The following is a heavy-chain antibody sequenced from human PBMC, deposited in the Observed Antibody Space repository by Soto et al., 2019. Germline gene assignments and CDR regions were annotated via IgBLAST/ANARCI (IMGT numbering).Heavy chain of an antibody. Sequence: GGSMKISRAASRFTFCSYAMSWVRKAPGKGLEWVSVISGSGGSTYYADSVKGRFTISRDNSKNTLYLQMNSLRAEDTAVYYCAKERAHYDFWSGYRDPTDYGMDVWGQGTTVTVSS. V-gene: IGHV3-23*01. J-gene: IGHJ6*02. D-gene: IGHD3-3*01. CDR2: ISGSGGST. CDR1: RFTFCSYA. CDR3: AKERAHYDFWSGYRDPTDYGMDV.